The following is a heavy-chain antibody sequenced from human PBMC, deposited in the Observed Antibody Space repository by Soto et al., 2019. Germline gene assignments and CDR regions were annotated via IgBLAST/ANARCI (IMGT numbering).Heavy chain of an antibody. CDR3: ARASVGPPGGGSWTMPFDF. CDR2: IYTGGST. CDR1: GRSVSSSY. J-gene: IGHJ4*03. D-gene: IGHD2-15*01. Sequence: PSETLNRTFPVSGRSVSSSYSNWIRPPAGQGMEWIGRIYTGGSTNYNPSLKSRVTLSVDTSKNQFSLRLTSVTAADTAVYYFARASVGPPGGGSWTMPFDFWDHGTLVTV. V-gene: IGHV4-4*07.